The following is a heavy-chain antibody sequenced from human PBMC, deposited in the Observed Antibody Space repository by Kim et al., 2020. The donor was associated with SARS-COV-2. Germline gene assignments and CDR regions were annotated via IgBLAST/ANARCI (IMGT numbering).Heavy chain of an antibody. J-gene: IGHJ6*02. V-gene: IGHV1-69*13. CDR1: GGPFSSYA. CDR2: ILSMFGRP. CDR3: ASHPPDDNYYYGMDV. Sequence: SVKVSCKTSGGPFSSYAISWVRQAPGQGLEWMGGILSMFGRPDYAQKFQGRVTNTADESTSTVYMELNSLRSEDTAVYFCASHPPDDNYYYGMDVWGQG.